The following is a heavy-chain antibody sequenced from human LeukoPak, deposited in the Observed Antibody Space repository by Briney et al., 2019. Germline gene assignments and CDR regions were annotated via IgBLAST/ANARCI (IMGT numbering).Heavy chain of an antibody. V-gene: IGHV3-11*04. CDR3: ARDSYQDYYGRFDP. D-gene: IGHD3-10*01. CDR1: GFTFNDYY. CDR2: ISDSGTSI. Sequence: GGSLRLSCAASGFTFNDYYMTWIRQAPGKGLEWVSYISDSGTSIYYADSVKGRFTVSRDNAKNSLFLQMNSLRAEDTAVYYCARDSYQDYYGRFDPWGQGTLVIVSS. J-gene: IGHJ5*02.